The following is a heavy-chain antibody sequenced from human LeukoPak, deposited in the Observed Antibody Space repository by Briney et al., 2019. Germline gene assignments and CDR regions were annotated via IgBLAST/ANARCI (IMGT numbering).Heavy chain of an antibody. CDR1: GYTFTNYG. Sequence: GASVKVSCKASGYTFTNYGIRWVRQAPGQGLEWMGWISTYNGNTNCAQKFQGRVTMTTDTSTSTAYMELRSLRSDDTALYYCARNSSGYPHAFDYWGQGTLVTVSS. CDR2: ISTYNGNT. J-gene: IGHJ4*02. CDR3: ARNSSGYPHAFDY. D-gene: IGHD3-22*01. V-gene: IGHV1-18*01.